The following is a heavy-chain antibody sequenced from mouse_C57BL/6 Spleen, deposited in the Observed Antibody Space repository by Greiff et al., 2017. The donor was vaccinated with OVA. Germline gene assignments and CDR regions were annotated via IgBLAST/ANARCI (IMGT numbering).Heavy chain of an antibody. CDR1: GYSITSGYY. J-gene: IGHJ4*01. CDR3: ARGKPAYYSNPYYAMDY. D-gene: IGHD2-5*01. Sequence: EVKLMESGPGLVKPSQSLSLTCSVTGYSITSGYYWNWIRQFPGNKLEWMGYISYDGSNNYNPSLKNRISITRDTSKNQFFLKLNSVTTEDTATYYCARGKPAYYSNPYYAMDYWGQGTSVTVSS. V-gene: IGHV3-6*01. CDR2: ISYDGSN.